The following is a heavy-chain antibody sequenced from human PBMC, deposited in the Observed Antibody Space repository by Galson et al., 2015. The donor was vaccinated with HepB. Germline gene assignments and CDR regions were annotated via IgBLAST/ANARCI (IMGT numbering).Heavy chain of an antibody. J-gene: IGHJ3*02. D-gene: IGHD3-16*02. CDR3: AHRRGYDYIWGSYRVREHDAFDI. V-gene: IGHV2-5*02. CDR1: GFSLSTSGVG. CDR2: IYWDDDK. Sequence: PALVKPTQTLTLTCTFSGFSLSTSGVGVGWIRQPPGKALEWLALIYWDDDKRYSPSLKSRLTITKDTSKNQVVLTMTNMDPVDTATYYCAHRRGYDYIWGSYRVREHDAFDIWGQGTMVTVSS.